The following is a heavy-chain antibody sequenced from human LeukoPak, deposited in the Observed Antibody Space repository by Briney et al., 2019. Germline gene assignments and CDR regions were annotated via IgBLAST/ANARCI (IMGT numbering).Heavy chain of an antibody. CDR1: GFTFDDYA. CDR2: ISWNSGSI. CDR3: AKASETVVVAASLPYYFDY. Sequence: GGSLRLSCAASGFTFDDYAMHWVRHAPGKGLEWVSGISWNSGSIVYADSVRGRFTISRDNAKNSLYLQMNSLRAEDTALYYCAKASETVVVAASLPYYFDYCGEGTLVTVSS. J-gene: IGHJ4*02. D-gene: IGHD2-15*01. V-gene: IGHV3-9*01.